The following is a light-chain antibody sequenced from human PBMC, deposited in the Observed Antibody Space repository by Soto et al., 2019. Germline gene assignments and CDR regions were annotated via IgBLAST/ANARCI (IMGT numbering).Light chain of an antibody. CDR2: WAS. J-gene: IGKJ4*01. V-gene: IGKV4-1*01. CDR3: QQYYSTPH. Sequence: IVMTQSPSSLSVSLGERATINCKSSQSVLYSSNNKNYLAWYQQKPGQPPKLLIYWASTRESGVPDRFSGSGSGTDFTLTISSLQAEDVAVYYCQQYYSTPHLGGGTKVDIK. CDR1: QSVLYSSNNKNY.